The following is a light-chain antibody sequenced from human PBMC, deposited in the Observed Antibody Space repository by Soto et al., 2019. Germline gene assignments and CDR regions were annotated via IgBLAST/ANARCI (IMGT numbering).Light chain of an antibody. CDR2: EVT. V-gene: IGLV2-14*01. J-gene: IGLJ1*01. Sequence: QSALTQPASVSGSPGQSITISCTGTSSDIGAYDYVSWFQQHPDKAPKLMISEVTNRPSGVSDRFSGSKSGNAASLTISGLQAEDEAYYFCFSFTTAHTHIFGPGTKVTV. CDR1: SSDIGAYDY. CDR3: FSFTTAHTHI.